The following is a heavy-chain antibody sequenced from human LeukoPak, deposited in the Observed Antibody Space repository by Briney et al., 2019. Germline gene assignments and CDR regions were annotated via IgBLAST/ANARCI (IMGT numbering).Heavy chain of an antibody. CDR2: ISSSGSTI. CDR3: VRSSSIAARNHNFDY. V-gene: IGHV3-11*01. J-gene: IGHJ4*02. Sequence: GGSLRLSCAASGFTFSDYYMSWIRQAPGKGLEWVSYISSSGSTIYYADSVKGRFTISRDNAKNSLYLQMNSLRAEDTAVYYCVRSSSIAARNHNFDYWGQGTLVTVSS. D-gene: IGHD6-6*01. CDR1: GFTFSDYY.